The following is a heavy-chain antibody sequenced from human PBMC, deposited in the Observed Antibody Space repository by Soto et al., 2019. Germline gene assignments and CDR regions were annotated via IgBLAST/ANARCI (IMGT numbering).Heavy chain of an antibody. Sequence: LGASLKISCMTCRYSFTSYWIGWVRQMTEKGLEWMGIIYPGDSDTRYSPSFQGQVTISADKSISTAYLQWSSLKASDTAMYYCARHLDCSAGTSYLITWGQ. CDR2: IYPGDSDT. D-gene: IGHD2-15*01. V-gene: IGHV5-51*01. CDR3: ARHLDCSAGTSYLIT. J-gene: IGHJ5*02. CDR1: RYSFTSYW.